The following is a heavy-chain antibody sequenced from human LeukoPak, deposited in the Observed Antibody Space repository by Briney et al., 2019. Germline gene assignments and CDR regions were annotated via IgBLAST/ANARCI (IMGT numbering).Heavy chain of an antibody. J-gene: IGHJ3*02. CDR1: GSTFTSYW. D-gene: IGHD5-24*01. CDR3: AKTRDSFLSGAFDI. Sequence: NAGASLQISCQGSGSTFTSYWIGWVRQLPGKGLEWMGIIYPGDSDTRYSPSFQGQVTISADKSSRTAYLQWSSLKASDTAIYYCAKTRDSFLSGAFDIWGQGTMVTVSS. CDR2: IYPGDSDT. V-gene: IGHV5-51*01.